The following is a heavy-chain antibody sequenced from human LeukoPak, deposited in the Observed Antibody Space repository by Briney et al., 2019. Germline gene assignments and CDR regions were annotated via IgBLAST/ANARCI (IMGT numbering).Heavy chain of an antibody. CDR2: INPNSGGT. Sequence: ASVKVSCKASGYSFTGYYMHWVRQAPGQGLEWMGWINPNSGGTNYAQMFQGRVTMTRDTSIGTAYMELSRLRSDDTAVYYCARVGDVVVPAAIGWFDPWGQGTLVTVSS. CDR1: GYSFTGYY. D-gene: IGHD2-2*01. J-gene: IGHJ5*02. CDR3: ARVGDVVVPAAIGWFDP. V-gene: IGHV1-2*02.